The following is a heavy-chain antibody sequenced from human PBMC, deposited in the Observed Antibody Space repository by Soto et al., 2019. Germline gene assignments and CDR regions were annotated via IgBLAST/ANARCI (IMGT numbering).Heavy chain of an antibody. V-gene: IGHV1-69*12. CDR3: ASSRDGYNYRWDDAFDI. J-gene: IGHJ3*02. Sequence: QVQLVQSGAEVKKPGSSVKVSCKASGGTFSSYAISWVRQAPGQGLEWMGGIIPIFGTANYAQKFQGRVTITADESPSTAYMELSSLRSEDTAVYYCASSRDGYNYRWDDAFDIWGQGTMVTVSS. D-gene: IGHD5-12*01. CDR2: IIPIFGTA. CDR1: GGTFSSYA.